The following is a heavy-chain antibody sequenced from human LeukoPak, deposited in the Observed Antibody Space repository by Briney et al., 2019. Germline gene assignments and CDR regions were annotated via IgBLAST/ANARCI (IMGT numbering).Heavy chain of an antibody. D-gene: IGHD1-26*01. J-gene: IGHJ3*02. V-gene: IGHV3-15*01. CDR2: IKSKTDGGTT. Sequence: GGSLRLSCAASEFTFSNAWMSWVRQAPGKELEWVGRIKSKTDGGTTDYAAPVKGRFTISRDDSKNTLYLQMNSLRAEDTAVYYCARAGGTYYGIAFDIWGQGTMVTVSS. CDR1: EFTFSNAW. CDR3: ARAGGTYYGIAFDI.